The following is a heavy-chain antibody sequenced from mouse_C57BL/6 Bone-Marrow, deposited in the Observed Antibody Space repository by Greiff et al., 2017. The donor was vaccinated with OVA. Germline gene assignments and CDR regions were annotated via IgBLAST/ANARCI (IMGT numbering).Heavy chain of an antibody. J-gene: IGHJ4*01. V-gene: IGHV5-12*01. D-gene: IGHD2-4*01. CDR1: GFTFSDYY. Sequence: EVQVVESGGGLVQPGGSLKLSCAASGFTFSDYYMYWVRQTPEKRLEWVAYISNGGGSTYYPDTVKGRFTISRDNAKNTLYLQMSRLKSEDTAMYYCARHGGLGDAMDYWGQGTSVTVSS. CDR2: ISNGGGST. CDR3: ARHGGLGDAMDY.